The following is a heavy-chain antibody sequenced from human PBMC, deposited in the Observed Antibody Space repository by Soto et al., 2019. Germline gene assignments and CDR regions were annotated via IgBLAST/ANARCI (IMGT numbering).Heavy chain of an antibody. CDR2: INPNSGGT. CDR1: GYTFTGYY. J-gene: IGHJ6*04. Sequence: ASVKVSCKASGYTFTGYYMHWVRQAPGQGLEWMGWINPNSGGTNYAQKFQGWVTMTRDTSISTAYMELSRLRSDDTAVYYCALSRIAAPLQYYGMDVWGKGTTVTVSS. CDR3: ALSRIAAPLQYYGMDV. D-gene: IGHD6-6*01. V-gene: IGHV1-2*04.